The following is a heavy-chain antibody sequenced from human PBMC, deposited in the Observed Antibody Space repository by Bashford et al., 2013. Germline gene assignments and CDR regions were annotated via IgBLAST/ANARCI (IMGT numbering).Heavy chain of an antibody. V-gene: IGHV1-2*02. J-gene: IGHJ4*02. Sequence: WVRQAPGQGPEWMGWINPNTGGTKYAQNFQGRVTMTRDTSINTAYMELSRLRSDDTAVYFCARGSRESGYNWGQGTLVTVSS. CDR2: INPNTGGT. D-gene: IGHD3-3*01. CDR3: ARGSRESGYN.